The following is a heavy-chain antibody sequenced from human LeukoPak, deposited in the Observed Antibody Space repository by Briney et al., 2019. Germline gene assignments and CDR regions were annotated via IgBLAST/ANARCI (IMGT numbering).Heavy chain of an antibody. J-gene: IGHJ4*02. D-gene: IGHD3-3*01. CDR2: IKQDGSEK. CDR1: GFTFGNCW. Sequence: GGSLRLSCAASGFTFGNCWMNWVRQAPGKGLEWVANIKQDGSEKYFVDSVKGRFTISRDNAKNSLYLQMNSLRADDTAVYYCARGLGYGFWSELLYFDYWGQGTLVTVSS. CDR3: ARGLGYGFWSELLYFDY. V-gene: IGHV3-7*01.